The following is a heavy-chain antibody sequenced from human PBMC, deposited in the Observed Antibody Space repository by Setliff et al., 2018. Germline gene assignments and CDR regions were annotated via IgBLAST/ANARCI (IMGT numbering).Heavy chain of an antibody. D-gene: IGHD3-10*01. CDR3: ARHTIAMSTIISYFDY. Sequence: PSETLSLTCTVSNGSISSGNYFWGWIRQPPGKGLEWMGSIFYTGSTYYSPSLKSRVTISIDTSKNHFSLKVTSVTAADTAVYYCARHTIAMSTIISYFDYWGQGTLVTVSS. CDR1: NGSISSGNYF. V-gene: IGHV4-39*01. J-gene: IGHJ4*02. CDR2: IFYTGST.